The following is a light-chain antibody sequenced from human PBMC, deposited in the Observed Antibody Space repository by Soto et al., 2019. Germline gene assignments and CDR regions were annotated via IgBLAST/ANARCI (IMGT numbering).Light chain of an antibody. CDR3: QQYNAYSRT. CDR2: KAS. Sequence: DIQMTQSPSTLSASVGDRVTITCRASQSINVWLAWYQQKPGQAPKLLMQKASSLESGVPSRFSGSGSGTEFTLTITSLQPDDFATYYCQQYNAYSRTFGQGTKVDIK. V-gene: IGKV1-5*03. CDR1: QSINVW. J-gene: IGKJ1*01.